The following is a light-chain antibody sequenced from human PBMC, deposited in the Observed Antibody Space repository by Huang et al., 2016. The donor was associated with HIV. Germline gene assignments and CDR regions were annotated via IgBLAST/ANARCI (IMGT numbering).Light chain of an antibody. CDR1: QSLNNY. CDR3: QQTFSVPLT. CDR2: SAS. Sequence: DLQTTQSPSSLSASVGDRVTITCRASQSLNNYLNWYQQKPGKAPNLLIYSASTLQSCGPTGFSCGVSGTVFTLTISNLQPEDYATYYCQQTFSVPLTFGGGTKVEIK. V-gene: IGKV1-39*01. J-gene: IGKJ4*01.